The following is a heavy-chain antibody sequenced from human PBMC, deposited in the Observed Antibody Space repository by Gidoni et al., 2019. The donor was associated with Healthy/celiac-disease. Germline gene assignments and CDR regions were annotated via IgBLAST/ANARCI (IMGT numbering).Heavy chain of an antibody. Sequence: GLVKPSQTLSLTCTVPVGSISSGGYYWSWIRQHPGKGLEWIGYIYYSGSTYYNPSLKSRVTISVDTSKNQFSLKLSSVTAADTAVYYCARGGRAARLKGLYWGQGTLVTVSS. V-gene: IGHV4-31*03. CDR2: IYYSGST. CDR3: ARGGRAARLKGLY. J-gene: IGHJ4*02. D-gene: IGHD6-6*01. CDR1: VGSISSGGYY.